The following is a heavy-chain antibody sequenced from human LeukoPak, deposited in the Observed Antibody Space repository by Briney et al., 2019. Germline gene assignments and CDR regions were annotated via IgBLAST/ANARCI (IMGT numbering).Heavy chain of an antibody. CDR2: KSYDGGHK. D-gene: IGHD2-2*03. Sequence: GSLRLSCAASGFTFSSYAMHWVRQAPGKGLEWLAVKSYDGGHKYYADSVKGRFTISRDNSKNTLYLQMNSLRAEDTAVYYCVGLDFDYWGQGTLVTVSS. V-gene: IGHV3-30-3*01. J-gene: IGHJ4*02. CDR3: VGLDFDY. CDR1: GFTFSSYA.